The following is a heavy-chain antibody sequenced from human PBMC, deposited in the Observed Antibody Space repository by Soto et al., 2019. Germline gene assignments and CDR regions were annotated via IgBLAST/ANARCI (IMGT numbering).Heavy chain of an antibody. Sequence: GGSLRLSCRASGFAFSSRGMHWVRQAPGKGLEWVALISYDGRNEKYAESLKGRFTISRDNSESTLYLQMNGLRPEDAAVYYCVKDFGSGYLQVGADLWGQGTQVTVSS. CDR1: GFAFSSRG. D-gene: IGHD2-15*01. CDR2: ISYDGRNE. V-gene: IGHV3-30*18. J-gene: IGHJ5*02. CDR3: VKDFGSGYLQVGADL.